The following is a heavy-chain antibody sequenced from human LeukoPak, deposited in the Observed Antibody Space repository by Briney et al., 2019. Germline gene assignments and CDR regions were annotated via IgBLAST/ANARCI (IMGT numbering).Heavy chain of an antibody. CDR2: IYYSGST. CDR3: ARTNRQYQLPAY. J-gene: IGHJ4*02. CDR1: GGSIASEGYY. V-gene: IGHV4-31*03. Sequence: SETLSLTCTVSGGSIASEGYYWRWIRQHPGKGLEWIGYIYYSGSTHFNPSLKSRGAISIDTSKNQFSLKLSSVTAADTAVYYCARTNRQYQLPAYWGQGTLVTVSS. D-gene: IGHD2-2*01.